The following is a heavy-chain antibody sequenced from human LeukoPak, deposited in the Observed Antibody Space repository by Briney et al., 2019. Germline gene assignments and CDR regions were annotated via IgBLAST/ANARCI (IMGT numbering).Heavy chain of an antibody. CDR1: GFTFGSYW. V-gene: IGHV3-74*01. D-gene: IGHD2/OR15-2a*01. J-gene: IGHJ4*02. CDR2: INSDGSST. Sequence: GGSLRLSCAASGFTFGSYWMHWVRQAPGKGLVWVSRINSDGSSTTYADSVKGRFTISRDNAKNSLYLQMNSLRAEDTALYYCAKDRTFRAPSYFDSWGQGTLVSVSS. CDR3: AKDRTFRAPSYFDS.